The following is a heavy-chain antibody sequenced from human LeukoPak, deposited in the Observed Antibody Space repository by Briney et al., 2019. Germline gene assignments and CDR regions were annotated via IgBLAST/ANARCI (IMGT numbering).Heavy chain of an antibody. CDR3: AKSIPLLRFLEWLPDYYYYYMDV. CDR1: GFTFSSYD. Sequence: GGSLRLSCAASGFTFSSYDMSWVRQAPGKGLEGVSDISGSGGSTNFADSVKGRFTISRDNSKSTLYLQMNSLRAEDTAVYYCAKSIPLLRFLEWLPDYYYYYMDVWGKGTTVTVSS. V-gene: IGHV3-23*01. J-gene: IGHJ6*03. CDR2: ISGSGGST. D-gene: IGHD3-3*01.